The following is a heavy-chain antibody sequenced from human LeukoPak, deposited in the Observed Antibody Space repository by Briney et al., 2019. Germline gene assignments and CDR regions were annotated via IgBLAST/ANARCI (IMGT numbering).Heavy chain of an antibody. Sequence: SSVKVSCKASGGTFSSYAISWVRQAPGQGLEWMGGIIPIFGTANYAQKFQGRVTITTDESTSTAYMELSSLRSEDTAVYYCARSVYPPAANFPSQYWFDPWGQGTLVTVSS. J-gene: IGHJ5*02. CDR1: GGTFSSYA. CDR2: IIPIFGTA. V-gene: IGHV1-69*05. D-gene: IGHD2-2*01. CDR3: ARSVYPPAANFPSQYWFDP.